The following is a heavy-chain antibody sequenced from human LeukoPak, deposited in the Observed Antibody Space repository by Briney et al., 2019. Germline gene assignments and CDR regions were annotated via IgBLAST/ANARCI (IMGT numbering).Heavy chain of an antibody. CDR2: ISGSGGST. D-gene: IGHD1-14*01. V-gene: IGHV3-23*01. CDR1: GFTFTTYW. Sequence: GGSLRLSCTASGFTFTTYWMAWVRQTPGKGLEWVSAISGSGGSTYYADSVKGRFTISRDNSKNTLYLQMNSLRAEDTAVYYCAKDGYETGYFDYWGQGTLVTVSS. J-gene: IGHJ4*02. CDR3: AKDGYETGYFDY.